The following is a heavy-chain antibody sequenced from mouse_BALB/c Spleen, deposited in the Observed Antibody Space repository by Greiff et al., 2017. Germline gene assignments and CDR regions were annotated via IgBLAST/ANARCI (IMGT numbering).Heavy chain of an antibody. V-gene: IGHV5-6-3*01. CDR3: ARGRAYYGNPYYFDY. J-gene: IGHJ3*01. CDR1: GFTFSSYG. CDR2: INSNGGST. D-gene: IGHD2-10*01. Sequence: EVMLVESGGGLVQPGGSLKLSCAASGFTFSSYGMSWVRQTPDKRLELVATINSNGGSTYYPDSVKGRFTISRDNAKNTLYLQMSSLKSEDTAMYYCARGRAYYGNPYYFDYWGQGTLVTVSA.